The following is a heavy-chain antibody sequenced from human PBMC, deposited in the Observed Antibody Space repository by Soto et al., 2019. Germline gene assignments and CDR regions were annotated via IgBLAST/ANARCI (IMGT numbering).Heavy chain of an antibody. J-gene: IGHJ4*02. CDR2: IYWDDDR. D-gene: IGHD1-1*01. CDR1: GFSLSTSGVG. Sequence: QITLKESTPTLVKPTQTLTLTCTFSGFSLSTSGVGVGWIRQPPGKALEWLALIYWDDDRRYSPSLKSRLTTTKATPKNQVVLTMTNIDPVDTATYYCAPRPWTGTKAYFDSWGQGTLVTVSS. CDR3: APRPWTGTKAYFDS. V-gene: IGHV2-5*02.